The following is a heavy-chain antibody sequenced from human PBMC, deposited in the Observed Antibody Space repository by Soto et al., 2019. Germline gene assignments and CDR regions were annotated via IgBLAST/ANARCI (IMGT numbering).Heavy chain of an antibody. J-gene: IGHJ4*02. CDR2: IYVGGSS. CDR1: VGSISTSY. CDR3: ATNFGSNSWYLFGS. V-gene: IGHV4-4*08. Sequence: PSETLSLTCTVSVGSISTSYCSWIRQSPGKGLQCICQIYVGGSSKYNPSLKSRVTFSVYTSKNKFSLKLTSLTAADTAVYYCATNFGSNSWYLFGSWAQGTKVTAPQ. D-gene: IGHD6-13*01.